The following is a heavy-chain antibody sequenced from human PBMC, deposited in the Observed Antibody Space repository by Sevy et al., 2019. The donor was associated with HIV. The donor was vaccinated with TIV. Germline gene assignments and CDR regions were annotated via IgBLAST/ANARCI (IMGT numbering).Heavy chain of an antibody. CDR1: GFTFSKYS. D-gene: IGHD2-8*01. V-gene: IGHV3-23*01. CDR3: AREGCTKPHDY. Sequence: GGSLRLSCAASGFTFSKYSMSWVRQPPGKGLEWVSTFSFGCGEINYADSVKGRFTISRDNSKSSVYLKMNNLGPEDTAVYYCAREGCTKPHDYWGQGTLVTVSS. CDR2: FSFGCGEI. J-gene: IGHJ4*02.